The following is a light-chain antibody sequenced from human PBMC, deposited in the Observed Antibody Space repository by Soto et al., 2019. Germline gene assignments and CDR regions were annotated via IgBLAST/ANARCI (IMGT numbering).Light chain of an antibody. CDR2: RNN. J-gene: IGLJ1*01. V-gene: IGLV1-47*01. CDR1: SSNIGSNY. Sequence: QSVLTQPPPASGTPGQRVTISCSVSSSNIGSNYVYWYQQLPGTAPKLLIYRNNQRPSGVPDRFSGSKSGTSASLAISGLRSEDEADYYCAAWDDSLVYVFGTGTKVTVL. CDR3: AAWDDSLVYV.